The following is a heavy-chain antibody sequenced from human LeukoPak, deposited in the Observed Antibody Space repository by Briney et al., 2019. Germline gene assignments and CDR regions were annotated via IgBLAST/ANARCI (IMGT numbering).Heavy chain of an antibody. Sequence: GGSLRLSCAASGFTFDDYAMHWVRQAPGKGLEWVSGISWNSGSIGYADSVKGRFTISRDNAKNSLYLQMNNLRAEDMALYYCAKDMGGSSSWYGEFDYWGQGTLVTVSS. CDR2: ISWNSGSI. CDR3: AKDMGGSSSWYGEFDY. J-gene: IGHJ4*02. V-gene: IGHV3-9*03. CDR1: GFTFDDYA. D-gene: IGHD6-13*01.